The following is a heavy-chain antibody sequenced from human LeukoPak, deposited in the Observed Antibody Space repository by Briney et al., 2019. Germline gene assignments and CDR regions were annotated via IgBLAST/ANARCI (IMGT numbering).Heavy chain of an antibody. Sequence: TETLSLTCTVSGGSISSYYWSWIRQPPGKGLEWIGYIYYSGSTNYNPSLKSRVTISVDTSKNQFSLKLSSVTAAGTAVYYCARLLTYYYDSSGYEIDPYNWFDPWGQGTLVTVSS. CDR3: ARLLTYYYDSSGYEIDPYNWFDP. D-gene: IGHD3-22*01. CDR1: GGSISSYY. V-gene: IGHV4-59*08. J-gene: IGHJ5*02. CDR2: IYYSGST.